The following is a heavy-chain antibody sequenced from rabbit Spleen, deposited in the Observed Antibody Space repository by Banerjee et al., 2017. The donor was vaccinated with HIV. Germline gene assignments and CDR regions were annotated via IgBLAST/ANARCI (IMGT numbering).Heavy chain of an antibody. CDR2: IDIGSRDFT. Sequence: QEQLVESGGGLVQPEASLTLTCKASGIDFSSYNFICWVRQAPGKGLEWIACIDIGSRDFTYYASWAKGRFIISKTSSTTVTLQMTSLTVADTAAYFCARDTGSSFSTYGMDLWGQGTLVTVS. CDR1: GIDFSSYNF. D-gene: IGHD8-1*01. V-gene: IGHV1S45*01. CDR3: ARDTGSSFSTYGMDL. J-gene: IGHJ6*01.